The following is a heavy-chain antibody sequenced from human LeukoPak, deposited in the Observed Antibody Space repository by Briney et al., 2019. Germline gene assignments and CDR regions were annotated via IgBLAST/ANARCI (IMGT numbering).Heavy chain of an antibody. Sequence: PSHTLSLTCAVYGGSFSGYYWSWIRQPPGKGLEWMGEINHSGSTNYNPSLTRQVTISVDTSKNQFSLKLSSVTAADTAVYYCARWEGGSYYDFDYWGQGTLVTVSS. CDR3: ARWEGGSYYDFDY. CDR1: GGSFSGYY. V-gene: IGHV4-34*01. J-gene: IGHJ4*02. D-gene: IGHD1-26*01. CDR2: INHSGST.